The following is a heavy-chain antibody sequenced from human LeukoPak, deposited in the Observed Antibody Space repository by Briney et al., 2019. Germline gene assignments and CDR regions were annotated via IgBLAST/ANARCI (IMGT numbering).Heavy chain of an antibody. CDR3: ARAAKTGAFDI. Sequence: ASVKVSCKASGYTFTGYYMHWVRQAPGQGLECMGWINPNSGGTNYAQKFQGWVTMTRDTSISTAYMELSRLRSDDTAVYYCARAAKTGAFDIWGQGTMVTVSS. J-gene: IGHJ3*02. V-gene: IGHV1-2*04. CDR2: INPNSGGT. D-gene: IGHD1-14*01. CDR1: GYTFTGYY.